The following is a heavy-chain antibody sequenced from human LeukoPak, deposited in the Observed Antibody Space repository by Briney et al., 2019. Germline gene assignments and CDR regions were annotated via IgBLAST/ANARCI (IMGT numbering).Heavy chain of an antibody. Sequence: PGGSVRLSCAASGFTFSSYGMHWVRQAPGKGLEWVAVISYDGSNKYYADSVKGRFTISRDNSKNTLYLQMNSLRAEDTAVYYCATEYCGGDCYFDYWGQGTLVTVSS. V-gene: IGHV3-30*03. CDR3: ATEYCGGDCYFDY. D-gene: IGHD2-21*02. CDR1: GFTFSSYG. CDR2: ISYDGSNK. J-gene: IGHJ4*02.